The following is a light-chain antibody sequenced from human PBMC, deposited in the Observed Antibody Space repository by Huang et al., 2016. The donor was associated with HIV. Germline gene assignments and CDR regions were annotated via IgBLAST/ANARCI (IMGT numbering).Light chain of an antibody. V-gene: IGKV3-15*01. CDR2: SAS. CDR3: QQYRDWPPYT. J-gene: IGKJ2*01. Sequence: EIVLTQSPATLSVSPGERATLSCRASQSVGSDLAWYQHRPGQAPRLLIYSASTRATGIQARFSGSGYGTDCILTVSSLQSEDFALYYCQQYRDWPPYTFGQGTKLEIK. CDR1: QSVGSD.